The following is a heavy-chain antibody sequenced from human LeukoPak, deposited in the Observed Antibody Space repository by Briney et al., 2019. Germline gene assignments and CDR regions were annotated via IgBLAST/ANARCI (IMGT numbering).Heavy chain of an antibody. D-gene: IGHD2-15*01. CDR2: IRSGGDTI. V-gene: IGHV3-11*01. CDR1: GFTFSDYY. J-gene: IGHJ3*02. Sequence: GGSLRLSCAASGFTFSDYYMSWIRQAPGKGLEWVSYIRSGGDTIFYADSVKGRFTISRDNAKNSLYLQVNSLRAEDTAVYYCARVVYCSGGSCHIFAFDIWGQGTMVTVSA. CDR3: ARVVYCSGGSCHIFAFDI.